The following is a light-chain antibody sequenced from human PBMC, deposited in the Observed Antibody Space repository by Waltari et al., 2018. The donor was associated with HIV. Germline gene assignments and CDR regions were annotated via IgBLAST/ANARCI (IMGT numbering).Light chain of an antibody. J-gene: IGLJ2*01. Sequence: QSALTQPPSVSGSPGQSVTISFAGTNSDIGGYDRVSWYQQPPGTAPKLLLYEVTNRPSGVPGRFSASKSGTTASLTISGLQAGDEGDYYCSSYSATNTVVFGGGTKLTVL. CDR2: EVT. CDR3: SSYSATNTVV. V-gene: IGLV2-18*02. CDR1: NSDIGGYDR.